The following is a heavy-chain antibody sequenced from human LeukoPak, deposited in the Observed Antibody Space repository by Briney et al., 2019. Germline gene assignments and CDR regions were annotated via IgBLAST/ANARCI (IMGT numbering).Heavy chain of an antibody. CDR3: ARDRSESVDWFDP. J-gene: IGHJ5*02. CDR2: ISSSSSYI. Sequence: GGSLRLSCAASGFTFSSYSMNWVRQAPGKGLEWVSSISSSSSYIYYADSVKGRFTISRDNAKNSLYLQMNSLRAEDTAVYYCARDRSESVDWFDPWGQGTLVTVSS. CDR1: GFTFSSYS. V-gene: IGHV3-21*01.